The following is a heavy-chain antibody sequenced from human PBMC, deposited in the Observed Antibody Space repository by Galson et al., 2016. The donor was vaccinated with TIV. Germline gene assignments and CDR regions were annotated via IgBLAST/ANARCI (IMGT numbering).Heavy chain of an antibody. J-gene: IGHJ6*02. CDR2: ISAGGGRT. CDR3: ARGWQPFYNHYYSMDV. V-gene: IGHV3-23*01. Sequence: SLRLSCAASGFTFSSFAVSWVRQAPGKGLEWVSAISAGGGRTNYADSVKGRFTISRDNPKNTLYLQMSSLRAEDTAVYFCARGWQPFYNHYYSMDVWGQGTTVIVSS. D-gene: IGHD1-14*01. CDR1: GFTFSSFA.